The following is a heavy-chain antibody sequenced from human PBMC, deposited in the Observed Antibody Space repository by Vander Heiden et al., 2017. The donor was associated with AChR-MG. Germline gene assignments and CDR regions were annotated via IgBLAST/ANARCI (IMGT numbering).Heavy chain of an antibody. D-gene: IGHD1-26*01. CDR3: TRGNTGVGAKYYFDY. CDR1: GFTIGDYA. J-gene: IGHJ4*02. Sequence: EVQLVESGGDLVQPGRSLRLSCTASGFTIGDYAITWVRQAPGKGLEWGGFVRSRAREYAASVKGRFTISRDDSKSVAYLQLNSLTSEDTAVYYCTRGNTGVGAKYYFDYWGQGTLVTVSS. V-gene: IGHV3-49*04. CDR2: VRSRAR.